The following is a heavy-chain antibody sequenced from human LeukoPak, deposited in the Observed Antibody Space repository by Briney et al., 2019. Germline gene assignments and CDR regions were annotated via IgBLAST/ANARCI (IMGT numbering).Heavy chain of an antibody. CDR2: INPNSGGT. CDR3: ARALHDYGDYGAFDY. D-gene: IGHD4-17*01. J-gene: IGHJ4*02. CDR1: GYTFTGYY. V-gene: IGHV1-2*02. Sequence: ASVKVSCKASGYTFTGYYMHWVRQAPGQGLEWTGWINPNSGGTNYAQKFQGRVTMTRDTSISTAYMELSRLRSDDTAVYYCARALHDYGDYGAFDYWGQGTLVTVSP.